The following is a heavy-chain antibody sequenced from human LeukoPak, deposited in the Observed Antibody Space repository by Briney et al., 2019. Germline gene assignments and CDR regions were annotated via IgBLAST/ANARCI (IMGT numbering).Heavy chain of an antibody. CDR2: ISTGGSTI. J-gene: IGHJ5*02. Sequence: GGSLRLSCAASGFTFSDYYMSWIRQAPGKGLEWVSYISTGGSTIYYADSVRGRFTISRDSTKNSLFLQMNSLRVEDTAIYYCARDVGTSSNWYDPWGQGTLVTVSS. CDR3: ARDVGTSSNWYDP. CDR1: GFTFSDYY. D-gene: IGHD6-6*01. V-gene: IGHV3-11*04.